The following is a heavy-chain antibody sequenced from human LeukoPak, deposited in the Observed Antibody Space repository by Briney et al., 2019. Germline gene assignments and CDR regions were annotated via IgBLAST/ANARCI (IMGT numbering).Heavy chain of an antibody. CDR3: ARELSGGYFDY. D-gene: IGHD2-15*01. CDR2: ISSSGSTI. J-gene: IGHJ4*02. CDR1: GFTFSSYG. V-gene: IGHV3-48*04. Sequence: GGSLRLSCAASGFTFSSYGMHWVRQAPGKGLEWVSYISSSGSTIYYADSVKGRFTISRDNAKNSLYLQMNSLRAEDTAVYYCARELSGGYFDYWGQGTLVTVSS.